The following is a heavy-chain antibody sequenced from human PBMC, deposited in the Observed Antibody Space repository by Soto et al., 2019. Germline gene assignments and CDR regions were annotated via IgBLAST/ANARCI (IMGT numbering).Heavy chain of an antibody. J-gene: IGHJ4*02. CDR2: IIPIFGTA. CDR1: GGTFSSYA. D-gene: IGHD5-18*01. CDR3: ARDGTAMVTGFDY. V-gene: IGHV1-69*13. Sequence: SVKVSCKASGGTFSSYAISWVRQAPGQGLEWMGGIIPIFGTANYAQKFQGRVTITADESTSTAYMELSSLRSEDTAVYYCARDGTAMVTGFDYWGQGTLVTVSS.